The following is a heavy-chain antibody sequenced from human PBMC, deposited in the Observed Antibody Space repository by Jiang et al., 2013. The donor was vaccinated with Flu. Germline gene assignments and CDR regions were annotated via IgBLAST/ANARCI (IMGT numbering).Heavy chain of an antibody. V-gene: IGHV2-5*02. D-gene: IGHD3-10*01. CDR2: IYWDDDK. CDR1: GSSLSTSGVG. CDR3: AHIDRRLLEEQYFQH. J-gene: IGHJ1*01. Sequence: KPTQTLTLTCTFSGSSLSTSGVGVGWIRQPPGKALEWLALIYWDDDKRYSPSLKSRLTITKDTSKNQVVLTMTNMDPVDTATYYCAHIDRRLLEEQYFQHWGQGTLVTVSS.